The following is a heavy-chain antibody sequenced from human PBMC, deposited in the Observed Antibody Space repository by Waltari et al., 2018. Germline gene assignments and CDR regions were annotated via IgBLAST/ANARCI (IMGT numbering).Heavy chain of an antibody. CDR2: IYYSGST. J-gene: IGHJ4*01. V-gene: IGHV4-59*01. Sequence: QVQLQESGPGLVKPSETLSLTCTVSGGSISSYYWSWIRQPPGKGLKWIGYIYYSGSTNYHPPLKDPVPISVNTSKNQFSLELSSLAAADTAVYFCARSISPFDFLGQGTLVTVSS. CDR1: GGSISSYY. CDR3: ARSISPFDF.